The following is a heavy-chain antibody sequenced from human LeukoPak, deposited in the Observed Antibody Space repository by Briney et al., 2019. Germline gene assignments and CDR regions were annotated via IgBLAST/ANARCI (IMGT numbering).Heavy chain of an antibody. CDR3: AKSLRNGSGWASDY. Sequence: GRSLSLSCAASGLTFDVYAVHWVRQAPGKGLEWVSGITWSNGEIAYADSVKGRFTISRDNAKMYLQMNSLRTEDTAVYYCAKSLRNGSGWASDYWGQGTLVTVSS. D-gene: IGHD6-19*01. V-gene: IGHV3-9*01. J-gene: IGHJ4*02. CDR1: GLTFDVYA. CDR2: ITWSNGEI.